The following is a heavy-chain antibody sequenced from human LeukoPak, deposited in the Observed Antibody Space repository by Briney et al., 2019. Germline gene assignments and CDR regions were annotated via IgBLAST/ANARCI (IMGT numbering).Heavy chain of an antibody. CDR1: GGTFSSCA. Sequence: ASVKVSCKASGGTFSSCAISWVRQAPGQGLEWMGGIIPIFGTANYAQKFQGRVTITADKSTSTAYMELSSLRSEDTAVYYCARGGDRVVPAAIDAFDIWGQATMVTVSS. D-gene: IGHD2-2*01. V-gene: IGHV1-69*06. J-gene: IGHJ3*02. CDR2: IIPIFGTA. CDR3: ARGGDRVVPAAIDAFDI.